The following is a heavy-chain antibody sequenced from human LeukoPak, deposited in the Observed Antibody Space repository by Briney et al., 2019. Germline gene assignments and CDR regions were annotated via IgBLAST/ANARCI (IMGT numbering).Heavy chain of an antibody. CDR2: VSYSGAT. CDR1: GGSVSSSGYY. Sequence: SETLSLTCRVSGGSVSSSGYYCGWIRQPPGKGLEWNASVSYSGATYYNPSLRSRVTISVDTSKNQFSLRVTSVTAADTAVYFCASRGPGITVPGLHWGQGALVTVSS. V-gene: IGHV4-39*01. J-gene: IGHJ4*02. D-gene: IGHD6-19*01. CDR3: ASRGPGITVPGLH.